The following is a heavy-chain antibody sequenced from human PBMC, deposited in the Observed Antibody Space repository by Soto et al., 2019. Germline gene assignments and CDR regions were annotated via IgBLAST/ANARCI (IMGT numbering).Heavy chain of an antibody. J-gene: IGHJ4*02. Sequence: SETLSLTCTVSGGSISSYYWSWIRQPPGKGLEWIGYIYYSGSTNYNPSLKSRVTISVDTSKNQFSLKLSSVTAADTAVYYCARGGMVRGVMVLPYYFDYWGQGTLVTVSS. CDR1: GGSISSYY. V-gene: IGHV4-59*01. CDR3: ARGGMVRGVMVLPYYFDY. CDR2: IYYSGST. D-gene: IGHD3-10*01.